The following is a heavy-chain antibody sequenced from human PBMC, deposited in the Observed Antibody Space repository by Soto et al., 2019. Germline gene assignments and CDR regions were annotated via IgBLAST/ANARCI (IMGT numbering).Heavy chain of an antibody. CDR3: ARTKDCSGGSCEYSYYYYGMDV. V-gene: IGHV4-31*03. D-gene: IGHD2-15*01. CDR1: GGSIRSGYYY. CDR2: IHYSGST. Sequence: QVQLQESGPGLVKPSQTLSLTCTVSGGSIRSGYYYWSWIRQHPGKGLEWIGYIHYSGSTYYNPSLKSRVTISVDTSKNQFSLKLSSVTAADTALYYCARTKDCSGGSCEYSYYYYGMDVWGQGTTVTVSS. J-gene: IGHJ6*02.